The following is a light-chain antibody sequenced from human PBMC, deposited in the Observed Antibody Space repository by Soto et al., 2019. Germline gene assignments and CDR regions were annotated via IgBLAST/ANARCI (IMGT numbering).Light chain of an antibody. CDR3: QQSYNTPT. J-gene: IGKJ1*01. V-gene: IGKV1-39*01. CDR2: GAS. Sequence: DIQVTQSPSSLSASVGDRVTITCRASQSIGTYLNWYHQKPGKAPQLLIYGASTLQSGVPSRFSGSGPGTHFTLTINSLQPEDFGTYSCQQSYNTPTFGQGTMVEIK. CDR1: QSIGTY.